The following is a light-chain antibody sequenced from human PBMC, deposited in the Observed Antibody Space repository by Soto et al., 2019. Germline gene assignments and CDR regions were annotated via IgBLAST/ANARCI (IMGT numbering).Light chain of an antibody. CDR2: GAS. CDR3: QQYGDSPWT. J-gene: IGKJ1*01. Sequence: EIVLTQSPGTLSLSPGERATLSCRASQSVRSNYFAWYQQKPGQAPRLLIYGASSRATGIPDRFSGGGSGTDFTLTISRLEPEDFAVYYCQQYGDSPWTFGQGTKVEIK. CDR1: QSVRSNY. V-gene: IGKV3-20*01.